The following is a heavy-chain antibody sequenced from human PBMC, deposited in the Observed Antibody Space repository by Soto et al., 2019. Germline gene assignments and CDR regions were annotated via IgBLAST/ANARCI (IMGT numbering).Heavy chain of an antibody. CDR2: IYYSGST. CDR3: ARFVDTAMAESNWFDP. J-gene: IGHJ5*02. V-gene: IGHV4-59*01. D-gene: IGHD5-18*01. Sequence: SETLSLTCTVSGGSISSYYWSWIRQPPGKGLEWIGYIYYSGSTNYNPSLKSRVTISVDTSKNQFSLKLSSVTAADTAVYYCARFVDTAMAESNWFDPWGQGTLVTV. CDR1: GGSISSYY.